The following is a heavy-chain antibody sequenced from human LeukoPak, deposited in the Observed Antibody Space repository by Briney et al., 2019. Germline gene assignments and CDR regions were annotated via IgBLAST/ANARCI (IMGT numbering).Heavy chain of an antibody. CDR1: GFTFSSYA. CDR3: AKPNYDILTGMTQYFDY. J-gene: IGHJ4*02. Sequence: PGGSLRLSCAASGFTFSSYAMSWVRQAPGKGLEWVSAISGSGGSTYYADSVKGRFTISRDNSKSTLYLQMNSLRAEDMAVYYCAKPNYDILTGMTQYFDYWGQGTLVTVSS. D-gene: IGHD3-9*01. V-gene: IGHV3-23*01. CDR2: ISGSGGST.